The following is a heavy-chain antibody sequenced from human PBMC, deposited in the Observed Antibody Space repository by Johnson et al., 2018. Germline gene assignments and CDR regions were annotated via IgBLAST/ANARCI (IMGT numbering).Heavy chain of an antibody. Sequence: VQLVQSGGGLVKPGGSLRLSCAASGFTFSNAWMNWVRQAPGKGLEWVGRIKSKTDGGTTDYAAPVKGRFTISRDDSKNTLYLQMNSLKTEDTAVYYCTTDRDVWSGTACCYYYYYMDVWGKGTTVTVSS. CDR2: IKSKTDGGTT. CDR1: GFTFSNAW. J-gene: IGHJ6*03. CDR3: TTDRDVWSGTACCYYYYYMDV. V-gene: IGHV3-15*07. D-gene: IGHD3-3*01.